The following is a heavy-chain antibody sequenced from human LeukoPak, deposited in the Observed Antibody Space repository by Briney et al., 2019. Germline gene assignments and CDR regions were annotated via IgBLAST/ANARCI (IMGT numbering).Heavy chain of an antibody. CDR2: IVVGSGNT. CDR1: GFTFTSSA. Sequence: SVKVSCKASGFTFTSSAMQWVRQARGQRLEWIGWIVVGSGNTNYAQKFQERVTITRDMSTSTAYMELSSLRSEDTAVYYCAADRGWHYGSGSGFDIWGQETMVTVSS. J-gene: IGHJ3*02. D-gene: IGHD3-10*01. CDR3: AADRGWHYGSGSGFDI. V-gene: IGHV1-58*02.